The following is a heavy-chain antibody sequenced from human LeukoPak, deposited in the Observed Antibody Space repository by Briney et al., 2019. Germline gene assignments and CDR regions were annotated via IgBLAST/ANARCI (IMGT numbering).Heavy chain of an antibody. Sequence: SVKVSCKASGGTFSGYAVIWVRQAPGQGLEWMGGTVPLKYAQKFQGRVTFTTDESTSTAFMELSSLTSEDTAVYFCARAPYGVYSGDFYAYYMDVWGKGTTVIVSS. CDR3: ARAPYGVYSGDFYAYYMDV. D-gene: IGHD4/OR15-4a*01. CDR1: GGTFSGYA. V-gene: IGHV1-69*05. J-gene: IGHJ6*03. CDR2: TVPL.